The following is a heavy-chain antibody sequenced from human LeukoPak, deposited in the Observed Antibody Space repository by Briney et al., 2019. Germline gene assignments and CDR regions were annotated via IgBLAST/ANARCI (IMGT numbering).Heavy chain of an antibody. CDR1: GFTFSSYE. CDR2: IRSSGSTI. D-gene: IGHD3-10*01. Sequence: GGSLRLSCAASGFTFSSYEMNWVRQAPGKGLEWVSYIRSSGSTIYYADSVKGRFTISRDNAKNSLYLQMNSLRAEDPADYYCARDGHYYGSGGYYRLGFDYWGQGTLVTVSS. CDR3: ARDGHYYGSGGYYRLGFDY. V-gene: IGHV3-48*03. J-gene: IGHJ4*02.